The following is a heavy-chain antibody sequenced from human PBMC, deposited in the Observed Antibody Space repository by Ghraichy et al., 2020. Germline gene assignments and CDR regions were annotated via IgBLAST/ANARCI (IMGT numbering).Heavy chain of an antibody. CDR2: IYYSGST. CDR1: GGSVSSGSYY. V-gene: IGHV4-61*01. J-gene: IGHJ5*02. Sequence: SETLSLTCTVSGGSVSSGSYYWSWIRQPPGKGLEWIGYIYYSGSTNYNPSLKSRVTISVDTSKNQFSLKLSSVTAADTAVYYCARDYYDSSVGVLNWFDPWGQGTLVTVSS. CDR3: ARDYYDSSVGVLNWFDP. D-gene: IGHD3-22*01.